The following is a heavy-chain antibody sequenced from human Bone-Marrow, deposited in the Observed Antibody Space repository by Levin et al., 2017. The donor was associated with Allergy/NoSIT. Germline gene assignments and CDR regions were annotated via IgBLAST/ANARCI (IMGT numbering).Heavy chain of an antibody. CDR1: FFLFPSSF. D-gene: IGHD2-2*01. CDR2: IKEDGSKK. V-gene: IGHV3-7*03. Sequence: SCLFSFFLFPSSFLTWVRQTPGKGLEWVANIKEDGSKKYYVDSVRGRFTISLSPAKQSLDLQMHGLRVEDTAVYYCARDGRYCTSANCRGDAFEIWGQGTVVTLSS. CDR3: ARDGRYCTSANCRGDAFEI. J-gene: IGHJ3*02.